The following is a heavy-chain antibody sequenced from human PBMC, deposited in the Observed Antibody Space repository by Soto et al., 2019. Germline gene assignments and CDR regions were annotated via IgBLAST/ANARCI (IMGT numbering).Heavy chain of an antibody. CDR2: IYYSESI. CDR1: GSSITSNTYY. J-gene: IGHJ4*02. Sequence: QVQLQESGPGLVNPSQTLSLTCTVSGSSITSNTYYWSWIRQHPGKGLEWIGYIYYSESIYYNPSLKSXXTXSXXTSDNQFSLRLTSVIPADTAVYYCASSVGGWYFDSWGQGILVTVSS. CDR3: ASSVGGWYFDS. D-gene: IGHD6-19*01. V-gene: IGHV4-31*03.